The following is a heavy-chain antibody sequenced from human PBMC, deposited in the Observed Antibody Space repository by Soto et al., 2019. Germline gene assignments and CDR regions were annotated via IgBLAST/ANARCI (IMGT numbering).Heavy chain of an antibody. CDR3: ARVDKYNDDSSIWYFLSGGGMDV. CDR1: GGTFSNSA. V-gene: IGHV1-69*01. CDR2: IIPIFGTA. J-gene: IGHJ6*02. Sequence: QVQLVQSGAEVKKPGSSVKVSCKASGGTFSNSAIIWVRQAPGQGLEWMGGIIPIFGTADNAQKFQGRVTLTADESTSTAYMELSSLRSEDTAVYYCARVDKYNDDSSIWYFLSGGGMDVWGQGTTVTVSS. D-gene: IGHD3-22*01.